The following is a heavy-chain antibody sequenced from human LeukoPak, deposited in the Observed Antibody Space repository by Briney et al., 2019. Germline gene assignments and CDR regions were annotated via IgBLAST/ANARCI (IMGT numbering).Heavy chain of an antibody. CDR2: ISAYNNYT. V-gene: IGHV1-18*01. CDR3: ATGPRGPGYDFDY. CDR1: GYTFTHYI. Sequence: GASVKVSCKASGYTFTHYIINWVRQAPGQGLEWMGKISAYNNYTTYAQKFQGRIAMTTDTSTNTAYMELSSLRSEDTAVYYCATGPRGPGYDFDYWGQGTLVTVSS. J-gene: IGHJ4*02. D-gene: IGHD5-12*01.